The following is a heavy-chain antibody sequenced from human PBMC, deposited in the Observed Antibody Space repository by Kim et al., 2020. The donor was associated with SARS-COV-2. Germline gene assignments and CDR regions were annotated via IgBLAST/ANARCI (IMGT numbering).Heavy chain of an antibody. D-gene: IGHD3-22*01. Sequence: SLKSRVTISVDTSKTQFSLKLSSVTAADTAVYYCARGSSFYYDSSGYYNYWGQGTLVTVSS. J-gene: IGHJ4*02. CDR3: ARGSSFYYDSSGYYNY. V-gene: IGHV4-39*01.